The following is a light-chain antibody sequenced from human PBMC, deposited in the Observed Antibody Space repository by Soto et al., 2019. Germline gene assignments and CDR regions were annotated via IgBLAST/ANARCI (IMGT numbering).Light chain of an antibody. V-gene: IGKV3D-15*01. CDR2: GAT. J-gene: IGKJ4*01. CDR1: QSVNIY. Sequence: EVVMTQFPASLSVSLGERATLSCRASQSVNIYLAWYQQKPGQAPRLLIFGATYRATGIPARFSGSGSGTEFNLTISSLQPEDFAVYYCQQYGSSPPLTFGGGTRVDIK. CDR3: QQYGSSPPLT.